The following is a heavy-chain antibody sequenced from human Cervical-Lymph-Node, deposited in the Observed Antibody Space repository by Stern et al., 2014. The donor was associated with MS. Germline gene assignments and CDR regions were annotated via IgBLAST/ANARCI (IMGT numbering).Heavy chain of an antibody. V-gene: IGHV4-31*03. Sequence: QVQLVESGPGLVKPSQTLSLTCTVSGGSISSGGYSWSWIRQPPGKGLEGVGYIYHPGSTYYNPSLKSRLDISVDTSKNQFSLKVRSVTAADTAVYYCARIGDDDGDFRLCYWGQGTLVTVSS. D-gene: IGHD4-17*01. CDR1: GGSISSGGYS. CDR3: ARIGDDDGDFRLCY. J-gene: IGHJ4*02. CDR2: IYHPGST.